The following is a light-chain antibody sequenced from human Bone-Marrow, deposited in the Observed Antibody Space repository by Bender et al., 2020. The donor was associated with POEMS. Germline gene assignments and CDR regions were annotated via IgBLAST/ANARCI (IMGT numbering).Light chain of an antibody. V-gene: IGLV2-14*03. J-gene: IGLJ2*01. CDR3: SSFSTTSTHV. CDR2: DVS. CDR1: SSDIGYYDY. Sequence: QSALTQPPSVSGSPGQSITISCTGTSSDIGYYDYVSWYQQPPGKAPKVLIYDVSHRPSGVSDRFSGSKSGNTASLSISWLRAEDEADYYCSSFSTTSTHVFGGGTKVTVL.